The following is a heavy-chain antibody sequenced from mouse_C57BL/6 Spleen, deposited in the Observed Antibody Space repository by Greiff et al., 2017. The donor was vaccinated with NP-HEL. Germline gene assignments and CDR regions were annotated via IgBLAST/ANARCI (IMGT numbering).Heavy chain of an antibody. V-gene: IGHV5-12*01. CDR3: ARPSYYGSSYVFYWYFDV. Sequence: EVQGVESGGGLVQPGGSLKLSCAASGFTFSDYYMYWVRQTPEKRLEWVAYISNGGGSTYYPDTVKGRFTISRDNAKNTLYLQMSRLKSEDTAMYYCARPSYYGSSYVFYWYFDVWGTGTTVTVSS. CDR2: ISNGGGST. J-gene: IGHJ1*03. D-gene: IGHD1-1*01. CDR1: GFTFSDYY.